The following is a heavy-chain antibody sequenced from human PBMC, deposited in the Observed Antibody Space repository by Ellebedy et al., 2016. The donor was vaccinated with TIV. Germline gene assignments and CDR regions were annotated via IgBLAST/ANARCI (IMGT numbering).Heavy chain of an antibody. CDR2: INHSGST. CDR1: GGSFSGYY. Sequence: MPSETLSLTCAVYGGSFSGYYWSWIRQPPGKGLEWIGEINHSGSTNYNPSLKSRVTMSVDKSKNQFSLKLTSVTAADTAVYYCARLRFLAGWFDPWGQGTLVTVSS. CDR3: ARLRFLAGWFDP. V-gene: IGHV4-34*01. D-gene: IGHD3-3*01. J-gene: IGHJ5*02.